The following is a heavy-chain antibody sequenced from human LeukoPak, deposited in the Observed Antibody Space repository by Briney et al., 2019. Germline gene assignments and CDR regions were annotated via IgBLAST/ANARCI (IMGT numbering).Heavy chain of an antibody. V-gene: IGHV4-34*01. Sequence: PSETLSLTCAVYGGSFSGYYWSSIRQPPGKGPEWIGEINHSGSTNSNPSLKSRVTISVDTSKNQFSLKLRSVIAADTAVYFCARHQTNNYGPGTPFGFWGQGTLVSVSS. CDR1: GGSFSGYY. J-gene: IGHJ4*02. D-gene: IGHD3-10*01. CDR3: ARHQTNNYGPGTPFGF. CDR2: INHSGST.